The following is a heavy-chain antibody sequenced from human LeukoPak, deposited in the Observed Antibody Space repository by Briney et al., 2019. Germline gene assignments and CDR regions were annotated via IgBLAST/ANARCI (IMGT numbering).Heavy chain of an antibody. CDR2: IYHSGST. CDR1: GYSISSNYY. J-gene: IGHJ4*02. D-gene: IGHD1-26*01. CDR3: ARLRRVGATPFDY. V-gene: IGHV4-38-2*02. Sequence: PSETLTLTCTVSGYSISSNYYWGWIRQPPGKGLEWIGSIYHSGSTYYNPSLKSRVTISVDTSKNQFSLKLSSVTAADTAVYYCARLRRVGATPFDYWGQGTLVTVSS.